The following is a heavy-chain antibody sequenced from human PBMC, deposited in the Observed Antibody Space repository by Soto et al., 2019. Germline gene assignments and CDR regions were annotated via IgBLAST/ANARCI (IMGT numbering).Heavy chain of an antibody. CDR3: ATANPDPAAGTWGAYYFDY. CDR2: IYYSGST. V-gene: IGHV4-31*03. Sequence: LSLTCTVSGGSISSGGYYWSWIRQHPGKGLEWIGYIYYSGSTYYDPSLKSRVTISVDTSKNQFSLKLSSVTAADTAVYYCATANPDPAAGTWGAYYFDYWGQGTLVTVS. CDR1: GGSISSGGYY. J-gene: IGHJ4*02. D-gene: IGHD6-13*01.